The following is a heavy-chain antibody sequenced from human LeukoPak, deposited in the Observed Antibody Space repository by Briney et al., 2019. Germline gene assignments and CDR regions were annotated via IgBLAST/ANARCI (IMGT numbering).Heavy chain of an antibody. CDR3: VRGRSGWLLPFDD. CDR2: IYYIGST. J-gene: IGHJ4*02. D-gene: IGHD6-19*01. Sequence: SETLSLACTVSGGSISDYYCTWIRQPPGKGLEWIGYIYYIGSTNYNPSLKSRVTISVDTSKKQFSLKLSSVTAADTAVYYCVRGRSGWLLPFDDWGQGTLVTVSS. CDR1: GGSISDYY. V-gene: IGHV4-59*01.